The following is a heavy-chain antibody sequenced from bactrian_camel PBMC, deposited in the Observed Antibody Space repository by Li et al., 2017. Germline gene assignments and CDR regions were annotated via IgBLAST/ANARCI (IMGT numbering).Heavy chain of an antibody. V-gene: IGHV3S53*01. CDR2: VDNNGTI. CDR1: EYIYSTYC. D-gene: IGHD7*01. CDR3: AAGRWNWWYARHSGKDGIGH. J-gene: IGHJ4*01. Sequence: HVQLVESGGGLVETGGSLRLTCIISEYIYSTYCMAWFRQAPPGEEREAVARVDNNGTITYAESVKGRFTISKDSTENTLYLQMDNLKPEDTAVYYCAAGRWNWWYARHSGKDGIGHWGQGTQVTVS.